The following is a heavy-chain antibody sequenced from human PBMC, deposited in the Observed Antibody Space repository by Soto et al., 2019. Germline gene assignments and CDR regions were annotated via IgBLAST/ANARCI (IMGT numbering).Heavy chain of an antibody. CDR3: AKAPFRRPYYFYGMDV. D-gene: IGHD3-10*01. J-gene: IGHJ6*02. CDR1: GFTFSDFG. CDR2: ISEDAETD. Sequence: QVRLVESGGGVVQPGGSPRLSCVASGFTFSDFGMHWVRQGPGKGLEWLAVISEDAETDFHADSVKGRFTVSRDNFKETRYLQMNSLTTDDSGVYFCAKAPFRRPYYFYGMDVWGQGTTVIVSS. V-gene: IGHV3-30*18.